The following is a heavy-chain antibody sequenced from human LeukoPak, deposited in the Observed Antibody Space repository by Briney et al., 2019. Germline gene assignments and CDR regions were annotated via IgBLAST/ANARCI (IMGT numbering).Heavy chain of an antibody. CDR2: ISSSGIYI. CDR3: ARDLREGMDY. V-gene: IGHV3-21*01. J-gene: IGHJ4*02. D-gene: IGHD6-13*01. CDR1: GFTFSSYS. Sequence: GGSLRLSCAASGFTFSSYSMNWVRQAPGKGLEWVSSISSSGIYIYYSDSVKGRFTISRDMAKISLSLEMNSLRAEDTAVYYCARDLREGMDYWGQGTLVAVSS.